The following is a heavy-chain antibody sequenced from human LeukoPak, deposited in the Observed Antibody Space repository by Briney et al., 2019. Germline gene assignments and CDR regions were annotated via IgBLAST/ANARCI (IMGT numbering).Heavy chain of an antibody. CDR2: ISWNSGSI. V-gene: IGHV3-9*01. Sequence: PGGSLRLSCAASGFTFDDYAMHWVRQAPGKGLEWVSGISWNSGSIGYADSVKGRFTISRDNAKSSLYLQMNSLRAEDTALYYCAKGVYGSGSDEIDYWGQGTLVTVSS. CDR1: GFTFDDYA. D-gene: IGHD3-10*01. J-gene: IGHJ4*02. CDR3: AKGVYGSGSDEIDY.